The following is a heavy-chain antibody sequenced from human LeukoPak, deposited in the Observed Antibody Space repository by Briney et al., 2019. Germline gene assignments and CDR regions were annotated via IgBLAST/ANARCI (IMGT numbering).Heavy chain of an antibody. CDR3: ARLGWAYDYGGIPGYFQH. CDR1: GYTFTSYG. J-gene: IGHJ1*01. D-gene: IGHD4-23*01. V-gene: IGHV1-18*01. CDR2: ISAYNGNT. Sequence: ASVKVSCKASGYTFTSYGISWVRQAPGQGLEWMGWISAYNGNTNYAQKLQGRVTMTTDTSTSTAYMELRSLRSDDTAVYYCARLGWAYDYGGIPGYFQHWGQGTLVTVSS.